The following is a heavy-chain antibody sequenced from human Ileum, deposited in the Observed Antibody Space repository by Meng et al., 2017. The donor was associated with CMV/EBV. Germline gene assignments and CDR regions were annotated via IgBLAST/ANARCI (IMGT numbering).Heavy chain of an antibody. D-gene: IGHD6-19*01. V-gene: IGHV4-61*02. J-gene: IGHJ4*02. CDR1: GGSLGGGYY. Sequence: QLQEPGPGLVKPTQTLSLTCMVSGGSLGGGYYWNWIRQPAGKGLEWIGRIYTSGSTNYTPSLKSRFTISVDTSKNQFSLNLTSVTAADTAVYYCARDSAWLIDQWGQGTLVTVSS. CDR3: ARDSAWLIDQ. CDR2: IYTSGST.